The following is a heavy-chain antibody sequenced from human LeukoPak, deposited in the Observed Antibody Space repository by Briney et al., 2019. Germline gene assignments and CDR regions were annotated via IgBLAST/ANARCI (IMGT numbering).Heavy chain of an antibody. D-gene: IGHD6-19*01. CDR3: ARVFWPCSSGWYSLGY. J-gene: IGHJ4*02. V-gene: IGHV1-18*01. Sequence: ASVKVSCKASGYTFTSYVIHWVRQAPGQGLEWMGWISAYNGNTNYAQKLQGRVTMTTDTSTSTAYMELRSLRSDDTAVYYCARVFWPCSSGWYSLGYWGQGTLVTVSS. CDR1: GYTFTSYV. CDR2: ISAYNGNT.